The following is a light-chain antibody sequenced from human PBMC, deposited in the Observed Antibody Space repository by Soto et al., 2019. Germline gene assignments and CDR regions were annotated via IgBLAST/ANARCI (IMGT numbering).Light chain of an antibody. Sequence: EIVMTQSPATLSVSRGDRSTLSCEASQSVSSNLAWYQQKPGQAPRLVVYGASSRATGIPARFRGSGSGTEFTLTISSLQSEDFAVYYCQQYSNWPWTFGQGTKVDIK. CDR1: QSVSSN. CDR2: GAS. J-gene: IGKJ1*01. V-gene: IGKV3-15*01. CDR3: QQYSNWPWT.